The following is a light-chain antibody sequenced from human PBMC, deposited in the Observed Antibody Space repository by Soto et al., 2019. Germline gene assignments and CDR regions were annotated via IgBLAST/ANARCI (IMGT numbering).Light chain of an antibody. J-gene: IGKJ3*01. V-gene: IGKV3-20*01. CDR1: QSVSSSN. Sequence: EIVLTQSPGTLSLSPGERATLSCRASQSVSSSNLAWYQQTPGQAPRLLIYGASNRATGIPDRFSGSGSGTDYTLTSSRLEPEDFAVYYCQQFGSSPLTFGPGTKVDIK. CDR3: QQFGSSPLT. CDR2: GAS.